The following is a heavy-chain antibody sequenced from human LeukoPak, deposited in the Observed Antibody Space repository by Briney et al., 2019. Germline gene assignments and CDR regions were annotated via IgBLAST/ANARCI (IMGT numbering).Heavy chain of an antibody. D-gene: IGHD6-13*01. Sequence: SETLSLTCTVSGSSISNYYWSWIRQPPGKGLEWLGYIYYSGSANHNPSLKSRVTISVDTSKNQFSLKLSSVTAADTAVYYCARVTATTGIRYFDYWGQGTLVTVSS. J-gene: IGHJ4*02. CDR3: ARVTATTGIRYFDY. V-gene: IGHV4-59*01. CDR1: GSSISNYY. CDR2: IYYSGSA.